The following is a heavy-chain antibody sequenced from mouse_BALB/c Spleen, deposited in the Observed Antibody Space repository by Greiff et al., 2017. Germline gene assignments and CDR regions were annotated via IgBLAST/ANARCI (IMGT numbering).Heavy chain of an antibody. CDR1: GYTFTSYW. CDR3: ASWDGEFAY. V-gene: IGHV1-87*01. CDR2: IYPGDGDT. D-gene: IGHD4-1*01. J-gene: IGHJ3*01. Sequence: QVQLKESGAELARPGASVKLSCKASGYTFTSYWMQWVKQRPGQGLEWIGAIYPGDGDTRYTQKFKGKATLTADKSSSTAYMQLSSLASEDSAVYYCASWDGEFAYWGQGTLVTVSA.